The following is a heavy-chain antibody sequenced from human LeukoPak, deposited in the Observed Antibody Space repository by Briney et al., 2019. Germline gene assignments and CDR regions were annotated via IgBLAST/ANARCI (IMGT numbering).Heavy chain of an antibody. CDR1: GFTFSSYW. D-gene: IGHD1-26*01. J-gene: IGHJ4*02. CDR3: ARDRRVGASSDY. CDR2: IKQDGSEK. Sequence: GGSLRLSCVASGFTFSSYWMSWVRQAPGKGLEWVANIKQDGSEKYYVDSVKGRFTISRDNAKNSLYLQMNSLRAEDTAVYYCARDRRVGASSDYWGQGTLVTVSS. V-gene: IGHV3-7*01.